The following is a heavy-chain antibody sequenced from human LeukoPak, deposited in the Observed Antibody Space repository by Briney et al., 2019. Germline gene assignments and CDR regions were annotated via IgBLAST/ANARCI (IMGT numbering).Heavy chain of an antibody. Sequence: GGSLGLSCAASGFSFSSFGMSWVRQGPGKGLEWVSSIGTTGASTNYADSVKGRFTISRDNSKNTLYLQMNSLRAEDTAVYYCAKGDGIYSFDYWGQGTLVTVSS. V-gene: IGHV3-23*01. J-gene: IGHJ4*02. CDR1: GFSFSSFG. D-gene: IGHD1-26*01. CDR3: AKGDGIYSFDY. CDR2: IGTTGAST.